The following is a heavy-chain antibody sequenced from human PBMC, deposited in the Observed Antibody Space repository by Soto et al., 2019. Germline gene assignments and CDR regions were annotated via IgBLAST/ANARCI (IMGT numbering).Heavy chain of an antibody. Sequence: SETLSLTCTVSGGSISSSSYYWGWIRQPPGKGLEWIGSIYYSGSTYYNPSLKSRVTISVDTSKNQFSLKLSSVTAADTAVYYCATYYSITMVRGESCWFDPWGQGTLVTVSS. D-gene: IGHD3-10*01. CDR1: GGSISSSSYY. CDR3: ATYYSITMVRGESCWFDP. CDR2: IYYSGST. J-gene: IGHJ5*02. V-gene: IGHV4-39*01.